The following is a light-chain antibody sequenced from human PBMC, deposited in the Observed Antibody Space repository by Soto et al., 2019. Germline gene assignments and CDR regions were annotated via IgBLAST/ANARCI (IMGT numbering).Light chain of an antibody. CDR2: NND. V-gene: IGLV1-44*01. CDR3: AAWDYSLNGVV. Sequence: QLVLTQPPSASGTPGQRVTLSCSGSSSNIGSNTVNWYQQLPGTAPKLLIYNNDQRPSGVPDRFSGSKSGTSASLAISGLQSEDEANYYCAAWDYSLNGVVFGGGTKLTVL. CDR1: SSNIGSNT. J-gene: IGLJ2*01.